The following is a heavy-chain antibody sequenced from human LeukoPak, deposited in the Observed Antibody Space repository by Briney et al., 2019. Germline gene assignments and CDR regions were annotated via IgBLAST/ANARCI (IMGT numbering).Heavy chain of an antibody. CDR2: ISASGGST. CDR1: GFTFNSYA. CDR3: AKDGRIYGSGSYPYFDY. Sequence: GGSLRLSCAASGFTFNSYAMSWVRQAPGKGLEWVSAISASGGSTYYADSVKGRFTISRDNSKNTLYLQMSSLRAEDTAVYYCAKDGRIYGSGSYPYFDYWGQGTLVTVSS. V-gene: IGHV3-23*01. J-gene: IGHJ4*02. D-gene: IGHD3-10*01.